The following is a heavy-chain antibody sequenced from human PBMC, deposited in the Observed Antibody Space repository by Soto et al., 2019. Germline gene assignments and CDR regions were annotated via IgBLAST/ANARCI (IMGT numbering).Heavy chain of an antibody. CDR3: ATESGTTRYYYYGMDV. Sequence: GESLKISCKGSGYSFTSYWISWVRQMPGKGLEWMGRIDPSDSYTNYSPSFQGHVTISADKSISTAYLQWSSLKASDTAVYYCATESGTTRYYYYGMDVWGQGTTVTVSS. D-gene: IGHD1-1*01. CDR2: IDPSDSYT. CDR1: GYSFTSYW. V-gene: IGHV5-10-1*01. J-gene: IGHJ6*02.